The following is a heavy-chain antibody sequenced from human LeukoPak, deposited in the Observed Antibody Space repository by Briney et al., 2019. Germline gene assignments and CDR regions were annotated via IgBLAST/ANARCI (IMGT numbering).Heavy chain of an antibody. D-gene: IGHD5-18*01. J-gene: IGHJ5*02. V-gene: IGHV3-74*01. CDR3: ARGEDTTMVFENSFDP. Sequence: GGSLRLSCTASVCTFSKYWMHWVRQVPGKGLVWVSRINSDGSTTSYADSVKGRFTVSRDNAKNTLWLQMNSLRVDDTAVYHCARGEDTTMVFENSFDPWGQGTLVTVSS. CDR1: VCTFSKYW. CDR2: INSDGSTT.